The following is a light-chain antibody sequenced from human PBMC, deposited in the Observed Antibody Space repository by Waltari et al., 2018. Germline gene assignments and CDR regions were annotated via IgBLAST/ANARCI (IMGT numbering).Light chain of an antibody. V-gene: IGKV3-11*01. Sequence: EIVLTQSPATLSLPPGERATLSCRASQSVSGYLAWYQQRPGQAPRLLNYDANHRATSIPARLSGSGYGTDFTLTISSLEPEDFVVYYCQHRISWPYTFGQGTKLKI. CDR1: QSVSGY. J-gene: IGKJ2*01. CDR3: QHRISWPYT. CDR2: DAN.